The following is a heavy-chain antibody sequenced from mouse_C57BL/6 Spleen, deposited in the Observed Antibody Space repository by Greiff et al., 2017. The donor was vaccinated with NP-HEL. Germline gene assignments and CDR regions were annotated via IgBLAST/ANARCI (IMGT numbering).Heavy chain of an antibody. Sequence: QVQLQQPGAELVMPGASVKLSCKASGYTFTSYSMHWVKQRPGQGLEWIGEIDPSDSYTNYNQKFKGKSTLTVDKSSSTAYMQLSSLTSEDSAVYYCARGSGTGYFDYWGQGTTLTVSS. CDR1: GYTFTSYS. CDR3: ARGSGTGYFDY. D-gene: IGHD4-1*01. CDR2: IDPSDSYT. J-gene: IGHJ2*01. V-gene: IGHV1-69*01.